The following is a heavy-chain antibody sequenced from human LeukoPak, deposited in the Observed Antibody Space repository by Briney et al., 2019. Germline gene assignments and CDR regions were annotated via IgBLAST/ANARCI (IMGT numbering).Heavy chain of an antibody. V-gene: IGHV3-74*01. Sequence: GGSLRLSCAAPEVTIRNYWMHWVRQAPGKGLVWVSRINSDGSSKDYVDSVKGRFTISRDNAKNTLYLQMNSLRAEDTALYYCARASASGWPYYYGMDVWGQGTTVTVFS. CDR3: ARASASGWPYYYGMDV. CDR2: INSDGSSK. J-gene: IGHJ6*02. D-gene: IGHD6-19*01. CDR1: EVTIRNYW.